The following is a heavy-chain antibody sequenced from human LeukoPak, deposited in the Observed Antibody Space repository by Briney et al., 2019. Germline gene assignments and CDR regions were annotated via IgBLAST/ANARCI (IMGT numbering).Heavy chain of an antibody. Sequence: GGSLRLSCAASGFTFSSYSMNWVRQAPGKGLEWVSYISSSSSTIYYADSVKGRFTISRDNSKNTLYLQMNSLRAEDTAVYYCAREQDSNYGSSSGSYFDYWGQGTLVTVSS. CDR1: GFTFSSYS. CDR3: AREQDSNYGSSSGSYFDY. J-gene: IGHJ4*02. D-gene: IGHD4-11*01. CDR2: ISSSSSTI. V-gene: IGHV3-48*01.